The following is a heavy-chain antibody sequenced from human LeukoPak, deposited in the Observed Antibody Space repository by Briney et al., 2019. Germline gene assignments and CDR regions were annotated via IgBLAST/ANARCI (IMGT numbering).Heavy chain of an antibody. Sequence: GGSLRLACAASGFTFSSDAMHWVRQAPGKGLEWVAVISYDEGNKYYADSVKGRFTISRDNSKNTLYLQMNSLRAEDTAVYYCVRGGYSSSFRFDYWGQGSLVTVSS. CDR3: VRGGYSSSFRFDY. D-gene: IGHD6-6*01. CDR1: GFTFSSDA. CDR2: ISYDEGNK. V-gene: IGHV3-30*04. J-gene: IGHJ4*02.